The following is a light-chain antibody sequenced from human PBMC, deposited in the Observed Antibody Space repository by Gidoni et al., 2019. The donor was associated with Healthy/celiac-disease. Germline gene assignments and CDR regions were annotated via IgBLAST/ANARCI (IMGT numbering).Light chain of an antibody. CDR3: QQRSNWPWT. CDR2: DAS. Sequence: ESVLTQTPATLSLSPGERATLSCRASQSVSSYFAWYQQKPGQAPRLLIYDASNRATGIPARFSGSGSGTDFTLTLISLEPEDFAVYYCQQRSNWPWTFXQXTKVEIK. CDR1: QSVSSY. V-gene: IGKV3-11*01. J-gene: IGKJ1*01.